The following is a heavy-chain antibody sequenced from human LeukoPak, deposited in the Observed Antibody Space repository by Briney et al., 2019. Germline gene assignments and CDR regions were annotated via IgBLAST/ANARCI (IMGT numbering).Heavy chain of an antibody. V-gene: IGHV3-23*01. CDR2: ISGSGGVT. D-gene: IGHD1-26*01. Sequence: RGSLRLSCSASGFTFSTYAMSWVRQAPGKGLEWVSTISGSGGVTYYPDSVRGRFTISRDNSKNTLHLQMDHLRAEDTAIYYCAKWPEGATPKFHYWGQGTLVTVSS. CDR3: AKWPEGATPKFHY. CDR1: GFTFSTYA. J-gene: IGHJ4*02.